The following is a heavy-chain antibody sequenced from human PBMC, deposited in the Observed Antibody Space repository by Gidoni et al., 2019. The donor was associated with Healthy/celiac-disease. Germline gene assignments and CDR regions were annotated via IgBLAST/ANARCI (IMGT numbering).Heavy chain of an antibody. CDR1: GCTLRSYG. V-gene: IGHV3-21*01. J-gene: IGHJ4*02. D-gene: IGHD2-21*02. Sequence: EVQLVESGGGLVKPGGSLRLSCAACGCTLRSYGMNWVRQAPGTGLVCVSSISRSSSYIYYADSVKGRFTISRDNAKNSLYLQMNSLRAEDTAVYYCARVLRAYCGGDCYDFDYWGQGTLVTVSS. CDR3: ARVLRAYCGGDCYDFDY. CDR2: ISRSSSYI.